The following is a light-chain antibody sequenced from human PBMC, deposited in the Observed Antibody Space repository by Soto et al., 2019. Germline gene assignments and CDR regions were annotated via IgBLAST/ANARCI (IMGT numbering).Light chain of an antibody. CDR2: GSD. Sequence: QSVLTQPPSVPGAPGQTVTISCTGSGSNIGAGYGVQWYQQLPGTAPRLLIYGSDDRPSGVPDRFSASVSGNSASLAITGLQTEDAAVYYCQSYDSNLSEVFGPGTKVTV. V-gene: IGLV1-40*01. CDR3: QSYDSNLSEV. CDR1: GSNIGAGYG. J-gene: IGLJ1*01.